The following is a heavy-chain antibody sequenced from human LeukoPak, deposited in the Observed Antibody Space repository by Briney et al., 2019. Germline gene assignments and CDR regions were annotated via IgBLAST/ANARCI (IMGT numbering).Heavy chain of an antibody. Sequence: PSETLSLTCTVSGGSISSGGYYWSWIRQHPGKGLEWIGYIYYSGSTYYNPSLKSRVTISVDTSKNQFSLKLSSVTAADTAVYYCASTMVRGVIIQYYFGYWGQGTLVTVSS. CDR3: ASTMVRGVIIQYYFGY. V-gene: IGHV4-31*03. CDR2: IYYSGST. J-gene: IGHJ4*02. D-gene: IGHD3-10*01. CDR1: GGSISSGGYY.